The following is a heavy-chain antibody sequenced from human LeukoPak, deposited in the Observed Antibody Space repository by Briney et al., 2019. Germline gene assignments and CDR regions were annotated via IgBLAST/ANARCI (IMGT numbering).Heavy chain of an antibody. V-gene: IGHV3-53*01. CDR3: AKDYPTAPSVTAPLFDS. CDR2: IYSCGST. D-gene: IGHD2-21*02. Sequence: GGSLRLSCAASGFTVSSNYMSWVRQAPGKGLEWVSVIYSCGSTYYADSVKGRFTISRDNSRSTLSLQMDSLTAEDTATYHCAKDYPTAPSVTAPLFDSWGQGILVTVSS. CDR1: GFTVSSNY. J-gene: IGHJ4*02.